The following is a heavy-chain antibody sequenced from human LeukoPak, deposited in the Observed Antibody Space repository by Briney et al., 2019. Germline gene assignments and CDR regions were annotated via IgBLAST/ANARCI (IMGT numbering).Heavy chain of an antibody. CDR3: AKGESGEYFDY. D-gene: IGHD3-3*01. CDR1: GFTFSSYA. V-gene: IGHV3-23*01. Sequence: GGSLRLSCAASGFTFSSYAMNWVRQAPGKGLEGVSTITGIGGSTYYADSVKGRFTISRDNSKNTLYLQMNSLRAEDTAAYYCAKGESGEYFDYWGQGTLVTVSS. J-gene: IGHJ4*02. CDR2: ITGIGGST.